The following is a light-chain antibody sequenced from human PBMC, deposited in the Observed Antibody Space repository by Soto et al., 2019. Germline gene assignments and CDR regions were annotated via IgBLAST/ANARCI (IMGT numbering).Light chain of an antibody. J-gene: IGKJ1*01. CDR3: QQYGSSPCT. CDR1: QSVSSSY. Sequence: DIVLTQSPGTLSLSPGERATLSCRASQSVSSSYLAWYQQKPGQAPRLLIYGASSRATGIPDKFSGSGSGTDFTLTISRLEPEDFAVYYCQQYGSSPCTFAQGTKV. V-gene: IGKV3-20*01. CDR2: GAS.